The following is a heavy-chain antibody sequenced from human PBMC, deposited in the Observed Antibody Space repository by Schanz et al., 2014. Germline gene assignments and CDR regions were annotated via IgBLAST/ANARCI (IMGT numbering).Heavy chain of an antibody. J-gene: IGHJ6*03. CDR2: ISGSGGST. CDR1: GFSFSSYA. V-gene: IGHV3-23*04. CDR3: AKGPYYYYYMDV. Sequence: EVQLVESGGGLVQPGGSLRLSCEASGFSFSSYAMSWVRQAPGKGLEWVSAISGSGGSTYYADSVKGRFTISGDSSKYTVYLQMNSLRADDTAVYYCAKGPYYYYYMDVWGNGTTVTVSS.